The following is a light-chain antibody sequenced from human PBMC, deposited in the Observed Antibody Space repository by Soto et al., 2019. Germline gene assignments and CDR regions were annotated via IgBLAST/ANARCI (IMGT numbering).Light chain of an antibody. CDR1: QSVSSSY. CDR3: QQYGSSPKLT. J-gene: IGKJ4*01. CDR2: GAS. V-gene: IGKV3-20*01. Sequence: EIVLTQSPGTLSLSPGESATLSCRASQSVSSSYLAWYQQKPGQAPRLLIYGASSRATGIPDRFSGSGSGTDFTLTISRLEREDFAVYYCQQYGSSPKLTFGGGTKVEIK.